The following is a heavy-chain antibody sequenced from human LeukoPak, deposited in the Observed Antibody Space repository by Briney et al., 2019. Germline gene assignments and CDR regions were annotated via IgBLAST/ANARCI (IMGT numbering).Heavy chain of an antibody. V-gene: IGHV4-59*01. J-gene: IGHJ6*03. CDR3: ARVDGAATFYYMDV. CDR1: GGSISSYY. CDR2: IYYSGST. Sequence: SETLSPTCTVSGGSISSYYWSWIRQPPGKGLEWIGYIYYSGSTNYNPSLKSRVTISVDTSKNQFSLKLSSVTAADTAVYYCARVDGAATFYYMDVWGKGTTVTISS. D-gene: IGHD2-15*01.